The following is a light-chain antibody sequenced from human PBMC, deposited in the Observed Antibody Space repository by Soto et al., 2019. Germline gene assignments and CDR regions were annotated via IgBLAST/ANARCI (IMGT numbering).Light chain of an antibody. Sequence: AIQMTQSPSSLSASVGDRVTITCRASQGIRYDLAWFQQKPGKAPKLLIYAASTLQGGVPSRFSGSGSGRDFTLTISSLQPADFASYYCQQDYDYPFTFGQGTKVEI. CDR2: AAS. V-gene: IGKV1-6*01. J-gene: IGKJ2*01. CDR1: QGIRYD. CDR3: QQDYDYPFT.